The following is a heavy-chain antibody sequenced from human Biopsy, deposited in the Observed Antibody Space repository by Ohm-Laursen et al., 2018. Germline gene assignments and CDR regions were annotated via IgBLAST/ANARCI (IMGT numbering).Heavy chain of an antibody. CDR1: GGTFSNYA. CDR2: ISPKSGGT. CDR3: ARERDP. J-gene: IGHJ5*02. V-gene: IGHV1-2*02. Sequence: SVKVSCKASGGTFSNYAISWVRQAPGQGLEWMGWISPKSGGTNYAQKFQGNITMTKNTSMSTAYMELSRLTSDDTAVYYCARERDPWGQGTLVTVSS.